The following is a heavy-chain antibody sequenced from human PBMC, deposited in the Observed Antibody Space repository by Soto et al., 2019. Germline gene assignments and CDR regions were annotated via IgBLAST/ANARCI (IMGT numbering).Heavy chain of an antibody. Sequence: QVQLVESGGGVVQPGRSLRLSCAASGFTFSTHGMHWVRQAPGKGLEWVAVVSYDGSYKYHADSVKGRFTISRDNSENTLYLQMKSVRAEDTAVYCCAQTSRAETYFYYGMDVWGQGAMVAVSS. CDR2: VSYDGSYK. CDR1: GFTFSTHG. J-gene: IGHJ6*02. CDR3: AQTSRAETYFYYGMDV. V-gene: IGHV3-30*03.